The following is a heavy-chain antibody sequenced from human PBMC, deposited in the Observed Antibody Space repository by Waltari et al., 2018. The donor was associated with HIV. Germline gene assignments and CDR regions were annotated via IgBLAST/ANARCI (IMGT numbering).Heavy chain of an antibody. CDR2: IKSTADGGTT. Sequence: EVQLVESGGGLVKPGGSLRLSCAASGFTFSDAWMSWVRQAPGKGLEWVGRIKSTADGGTTDYAAPVKGRFTISRDDSKNTLYLQMNSLKTEDTAVYYCAAGLLYGDGDYWGQGTLVTVSS. D-gene: IGHD4-17*01. CDR1: GFTFSDAW. V-gene: IGHV3-15*01. CDR3: AAGLLYGDGDY. J-gene: IGHJ4*02.